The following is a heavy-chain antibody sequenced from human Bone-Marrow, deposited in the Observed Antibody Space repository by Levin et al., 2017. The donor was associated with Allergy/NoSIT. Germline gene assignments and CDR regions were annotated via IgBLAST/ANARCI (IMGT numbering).Heavy chain of an antibody. V-gene: IGHV4-34*01. CDR3: ARGPTVTTFGYFDY. J-gene: IGHJ4*02. D-gene: IGHD4-17*01. CDR2: INHSGST. CDR1: GGSFSGSY. Sequence: SQTLSLTCAVYGGSFSGSYWSWIRQPPGKGLEWIGEINHSGSTNYNPSLKSRVTISVDTSKNQFSLKLSSVTAADTAVYYCARGPTVTTFGYFDYWGQGTLVTVSS.